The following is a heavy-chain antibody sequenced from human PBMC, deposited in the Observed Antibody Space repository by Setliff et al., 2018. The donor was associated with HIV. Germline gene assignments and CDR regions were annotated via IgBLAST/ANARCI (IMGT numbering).Heavy chain of an antibody. CDR2: IYNSGTT. CDR1: GGSINSHF. J-gene: IGHJ3*02. Sequence: LSLTCTVSGGSINSHFWSWIRQPPGKGLEWIGSIYNSGTTNYNPSLKSRVTISVDTSKNQVSLKLTSVTAADTAVYYCARSKTFYDFWGGYYTHGAFKIWGLGTMVTVSS. V-gene: IGHV4-59*11. CDR3: ARSKTFYDFWGGYYTHGAFKI. D-gene: IGHD3-3*01.